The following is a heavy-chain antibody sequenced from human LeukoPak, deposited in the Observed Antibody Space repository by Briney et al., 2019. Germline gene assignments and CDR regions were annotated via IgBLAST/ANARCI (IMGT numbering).Heavy chain of an antibody. CDR1: GFTFSSYA. V-gene: IGHV3-23*01. J-gene: IGHJ4*02. Sequence: GGSLRLSCAASGFTFSSYAMSWVRQAPGKGLDWVSSISGSGAGTYYADSVKGRFTISRDNSKNTLYLQMNSLRAEDTAVYYCAKSIAVAFYSWGQGTLVTVSS. CDR3: AKSIAVAFYS. D-gene: IGHD6-19*01. CDR2: ISGSGAGT.